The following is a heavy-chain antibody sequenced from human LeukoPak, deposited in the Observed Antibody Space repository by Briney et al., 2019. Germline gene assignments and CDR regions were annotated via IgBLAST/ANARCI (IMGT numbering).Heavy chain of an antibody. CDR2: INPSGGST. J-gene: IGHJ4*02. CDR1: GGTLSSYA. CDR3: AREDGVVEGAFDY. Sequence: AASVKVSCKASGGTLSSYAISWVRQAPGQGLEWMGIINPSGGSTSYAQKFQGRVTMTRDTSTSTVYMELSSLRSEDTAVYYCAREDGVVEGAFDYWGQGTLVTVSS. D-gene: IGHD2-15*01. V-gene: IGHV1-46*01.